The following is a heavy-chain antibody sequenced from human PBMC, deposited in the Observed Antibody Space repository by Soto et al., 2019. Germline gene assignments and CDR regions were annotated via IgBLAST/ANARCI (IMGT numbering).Heavy chain of an antibody. CDR2: ISGSGTGT. CDR3: EKDALRPYYFDY. J-gene: IGHJ4*02. V-gene: IGHV3-23*01. Sequence: GGSLRLSCGASGVTFSNDAMNWVRQAPGKGLEWVSAISGSGTGTEYADSVKGRFTISRDNSKNTLYLQMNSLRAEDTAVYYCEKDALRPYYFDYCGQGTLVIVSS. CDR1: GVTFSNDA.